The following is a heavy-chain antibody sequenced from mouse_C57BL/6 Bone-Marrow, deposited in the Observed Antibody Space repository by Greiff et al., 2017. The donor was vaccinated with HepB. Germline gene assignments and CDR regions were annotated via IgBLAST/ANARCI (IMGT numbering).Heavy chain of an antibody. CDR3: ARPLNWSYAMDY. Sequence: EVKLMESGGGLVQPGGSLKLSCAASGFTFSDYGMAWVRQAPRKGPEWVAFISNLAYSIYYADTVTGRFTISRENAKNTLYLEMSSLRSEDTAMYYCARPLNWSYAMDYWGQGTSVTVSS. D-gene: IGHD4-1*02. CDR1: GFTFSDYG. V-gene: IGHV5-15*01. J-gene: IGHJ4*01. CDR2: ISNLAYSI.